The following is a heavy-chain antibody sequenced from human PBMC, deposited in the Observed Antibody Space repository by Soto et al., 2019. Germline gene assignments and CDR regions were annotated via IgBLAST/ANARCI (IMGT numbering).Heavy chain of an antibody. D-gene: IGHD4-4*01. CDR3: ASSTTVTTVSKVVDPRNYYYYGMDV. V-gene: IGHV5-51*01. CDR2: IYPGDSDT. Sequence: GESLKISCKGSGYSFTSYWIGWVRQMPGKGLEWMGIIYPGDSDTRYSPSFQGQVTISADKSISTAYLQWSSLKASDTAMYYCASSTTVTTVSKVVDPRNYYYYGMDVWGQGTTVTVSS. CDR1: GYSFTSYW. J-gene: IGHJ6*02.